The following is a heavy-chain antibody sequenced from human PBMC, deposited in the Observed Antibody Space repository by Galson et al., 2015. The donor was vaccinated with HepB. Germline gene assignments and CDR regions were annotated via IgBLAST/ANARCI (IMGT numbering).Heavy chain of an antibody. CDR2: TRYSVST. D-gene: IGHD4-17*01. V-gene: IGHV4-59*08. CDR1: GGSISGYY. CDR3: ARHKEYDDYPLDH. Sequence: LSLTCTVSGGSISGYYWSWFRQPPGKGLEWIAYTRYSVSTNYNPSLKSRATISVDMSKNQLSLKLTSVNVADTAVYYCARHKEYDDYPLDHWGQGTLVTVSS. J-gene: IGHJ4*02.